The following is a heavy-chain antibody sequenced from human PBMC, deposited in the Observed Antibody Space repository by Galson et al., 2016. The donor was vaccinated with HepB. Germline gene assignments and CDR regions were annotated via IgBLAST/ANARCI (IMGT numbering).Heavy chain of an antibody. J-gene: IGHJ4*02. D-gene: IGHD1-26*01. Sequence: TLSLTCSVSGGSLNSGATAFYWSWIRQYPGKGLEWIGYIYYTGSTYYNPSLKSRVIMSVDTSKNQFSLQLSSLTVADTAVYFCARAVSGSYFDFWGQGALVTVSS. CDR2: IYYTGST. V-gene: IGHV4-31*03. CDR1: GGSLNSGATAFY. CDR3: ARAVSGSYFDF.